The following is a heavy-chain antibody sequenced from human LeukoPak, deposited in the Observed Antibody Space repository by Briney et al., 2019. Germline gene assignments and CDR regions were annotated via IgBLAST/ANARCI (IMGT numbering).Heavy chain of an antibody. CDR1: GFTFSSYA. CDR2: ISGSGGST. D-gene: IGHD2-15*01. V-gene: IGHV3-23*01. Sequence: GGSLRLSCAASGFTFSSYAMSWVRQAPGKGLEWVSAISGSGGSTYYADSVKGRFTISRDNSKNTLYLQMNSLRAEDTAVYYCARDGGYCSGGSCYPHNWFDPWGQGTLVTVSS. CDR3: ARDGGYCSGGSCYPHNWFDP. J-gene: IGHJ5*02.